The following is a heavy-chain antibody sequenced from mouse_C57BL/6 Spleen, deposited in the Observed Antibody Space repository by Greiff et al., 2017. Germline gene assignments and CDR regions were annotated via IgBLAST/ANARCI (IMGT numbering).Heavy chain of an antibody. CDR3: ARNYYGSSYWYFDV. CDR2: LWSGGST. CDR1: GFSLTSYG. Sequence: VKLMESGPGLVQPSQSLSITCTVSGFSLTSYGVHWVRQSPGKGLEWLGVLWSGGSTDYNAAFISRLSISKDNSKSQVFFKMNSLQADDTAIYYCARNYYGSSYWYFDVWGTGTTVTVSS. V-gene: IGHV2-2*01. J-gene: IGHJ1*03. D-gene: IGHD1-1*01.